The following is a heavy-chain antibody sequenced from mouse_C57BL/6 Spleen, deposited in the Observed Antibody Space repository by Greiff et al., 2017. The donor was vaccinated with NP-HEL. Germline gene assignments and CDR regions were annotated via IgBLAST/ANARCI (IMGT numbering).Heavy chain of an antibody. CDR1: GFTFSDYY. J-gene: IGHJ3*01. V-gene: IGHV5-16*01. CDR2: INYDGSST. D-gene: IGHD1-1*01. Sequence: EVQVAESEGGLVQPGSSMKLSCTASGFTFSDYYMAWVRQVPEKGLEWVANINYDGSSTYYLDSLKSRFIISRDNAKNILYLQMSSLKSEDTATYYCAREEDYGPFAYWGQGTLVTVSA. CDR3: AREEDYGPFAY.